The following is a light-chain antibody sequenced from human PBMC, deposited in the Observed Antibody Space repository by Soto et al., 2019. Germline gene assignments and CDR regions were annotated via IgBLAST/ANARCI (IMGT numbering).Light chain of an antibody. CDR1: QSISTY. CDR3: HQSFTTLWT. J-gene: IGKJ1*01. Sequence: DIQMTQSPSTLSASVGERVTITCRASQSISTYLNWYQQKPGKAPKLLIYAASILQSGVPSRFSGSGSGTDFILTITSLQPEDFATYYCHQSFTTLWTFGQGTKVDIK. CDR2: AAS. V-gene: IGKV1-39*01.